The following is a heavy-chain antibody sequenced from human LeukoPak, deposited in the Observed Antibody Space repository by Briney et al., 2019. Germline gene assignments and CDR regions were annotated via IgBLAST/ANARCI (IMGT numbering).Heavy chain of an antibody. Sequence: KTSETLSLTCTVSGYSISSGYYWGWIRQPPGKGLEWIGSIYHSGSTYYNPSLKSRVTISVDTSKNQFSLKLSSVTAADTAVYYCAREVTTPLDYYYYYMDVWGKGTTVTVSS. CDR3: AREVTTPLDYYYYYMDV. CDR1: GYSISSGYY. D-gene: IGHD4-11*01. V-gene: IGHV4-38-2*02. J-gene: IGHJ6*03. CDR2: IYHSGST.